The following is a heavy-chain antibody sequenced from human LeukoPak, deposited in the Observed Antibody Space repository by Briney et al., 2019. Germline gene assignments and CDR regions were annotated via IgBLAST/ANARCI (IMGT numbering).Heavy chain of an antibody. V-gene: IGHV3-30-3*01. CDR3: ARAPGDHDY. Sequence: PGRSLRLSCAASGFTFSSYAMHCVRQAPGKGLEWVAVISYDGSNKYYADSVKGRFTISRDNSKNTLYLQMNSLRAEDTAVYYCARAPGDHDYWGQGTLVTVSS. J-gene: IGHJ4*02. D-gene: IGHD2-21*02. CDR2: ISYDGSNK. CDR1: GFTFSSYA.